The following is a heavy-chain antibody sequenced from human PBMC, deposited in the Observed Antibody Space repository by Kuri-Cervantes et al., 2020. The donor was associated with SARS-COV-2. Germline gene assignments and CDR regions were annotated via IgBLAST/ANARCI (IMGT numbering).Heavy chain of an antibody. V-gene: IGHV4-59*01. CDR2: IYSTGAT. J-gene: IGHJ6*02. CDR1: GGSIKNYF. Sequence: ESLKISCTVSGGSIKNYFWTWIRQSPGKGLEWIGHIYSTGATSYNPSLKSRVAISLDTSKSQFSLKLNSVAAADTALYYCARESNYSHYYGTEVWGQGTTVTVSS. CDR3: ARESNYSHYYGTEV.